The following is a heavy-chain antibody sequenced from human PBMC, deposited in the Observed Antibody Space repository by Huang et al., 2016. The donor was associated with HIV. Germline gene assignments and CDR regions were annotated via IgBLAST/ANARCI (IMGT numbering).Heavy chain of an antibody. Sequence: QVQLQESGPGLVKPSETLSLTCTVSGGSISTHSWSWIRQPPGKGLAWIGSVDYRGSTTLRPSRKSRVTILLDTSKNQFSLRVNSVTAADTAMYYCARDHHDFWRGYRRMYFFDHWGQGTLVTVSS. CDR2: VDYRGST. D-gene: IGHD3-3*01. J-gene: IGHJ4*02. CDR1: GGSISTHS. CDR3: ARDHHDFWRGYRRMYFFDH. V-gene: IGHV4-59*11.